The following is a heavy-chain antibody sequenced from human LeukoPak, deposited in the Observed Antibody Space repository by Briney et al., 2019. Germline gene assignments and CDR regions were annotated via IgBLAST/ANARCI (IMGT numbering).Heavy chain of an antibody. D-gene: IGHD3-22*01. CDR2: IYYSGT. Sequence: SETLSLTCTFSGVSVSSDGYYWGWVRQPPGKGLEWIGTIYYSGTYYNPSLKSRITVSVATSKNQFSLKLSSVTAADTAVYYCARAGYYDSSGYYFFDYWGQGTLVTVSS. V-gene: IGHV4-39*01. J-gene: IGHJ4*02. CDR3: ARAGYYDSSGYYFFDY. CDR1: GVSVSSDGYY.